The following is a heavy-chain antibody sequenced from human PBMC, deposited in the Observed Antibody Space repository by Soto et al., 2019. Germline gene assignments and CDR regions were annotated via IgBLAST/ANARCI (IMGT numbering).Heavy chain of an antibody. D-gene: IGHD5-18*01. CDR2: ISGSGLTI. CDR1: GFTSSDYY. Sequence: GGSLRLSCAASGFTSSDYYVSWIRQAPGKGLEWISYISGSGLTIKYADSVKGRFTVSRDNAKNSLYLQMNTLRAEDTAVYYCTRRGYTSGFSHFDYWGQGTLVTVSS. CDR3: TRRGYTSGFSHFDY. V-gene: IGHV3-11*01. J-gene: IGHJ4*02.